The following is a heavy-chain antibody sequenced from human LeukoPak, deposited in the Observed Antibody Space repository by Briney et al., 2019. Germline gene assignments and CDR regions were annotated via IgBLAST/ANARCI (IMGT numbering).Heavy chain of an antibody. CDR3: ARASGEQLDDAFDI. CDR1: GFTFSSYW. D-gene: IGHD1-1*01. J-gene: IGHJ3*02. Sequence: GGSLRLSCAASGFTFSSYWMSWVRQAPGKGLEWVANIKQDGSEKYYVDSVKGRFTISRDNAKNSLYLQMNSLRAEDTAVYYCARASGEQLDDAFDIWGQGTMVTVSS. V-gene: IGHV3-7*01. CDR2: IKQDGSEK.